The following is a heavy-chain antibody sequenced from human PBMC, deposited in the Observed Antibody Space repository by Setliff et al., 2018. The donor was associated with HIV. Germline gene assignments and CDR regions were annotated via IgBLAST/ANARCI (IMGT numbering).Heavy chain of an antibody. Sequence: PGGSLRLSCVASGFRFRGHAMNWVRQAPGKGLEWVSVISGSGGSTFYADSVKGRFTISRDNSKNTVYLQMNSPKTEDTAVYYCTRGHSGSYFEYYYYYHGMDVWGQGTTVTVSS. V-gene: IGHV3-23*01. D-gene: IGHD1-26*01. CDR1: GFRFRGHA. CDR3: TRGHSGSYFEYYYYYHGMDV. CDR2: ISGSGGST. J-gene: IGHJ6*02.